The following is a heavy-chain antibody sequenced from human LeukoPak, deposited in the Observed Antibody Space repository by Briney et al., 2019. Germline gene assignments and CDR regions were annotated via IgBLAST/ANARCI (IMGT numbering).Heavy chain of an antibody. Sequence: SETLSLTCTVSGGSISSSSYYWGWIRQPPGKGLEWIGSIYYSGSTYYNPSLKSRVTISVDTSENQFSLKLSSVTAADTAVYYCAREGLPPSYYDFWSGYYRDQNWFDPWGQGTLVTVSS. CDR3: AREGLPPSYYDFWSGYYRDQNWFDP. CDR1: GGSISSSSYY. D-gene: IGHD3-3*01. J-gene: IGHJ5*02. CDR2: IYYSGST. V-gene: IGHV4-39*07.